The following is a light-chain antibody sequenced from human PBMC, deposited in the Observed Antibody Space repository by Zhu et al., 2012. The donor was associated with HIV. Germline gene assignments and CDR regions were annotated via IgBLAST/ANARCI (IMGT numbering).Light chain of an antibody. Sequence: EIVMTQSPATLSVSPGERATLSCRASQSVSIFLAWYQQKPGQAPRLVIYDASKRATGIPARFSGSGSGTDFTLTISSLQPEDFAIYYCQQRSNWLTFGGGTKVEI. CDR3: QQRSNWLT. V-gene: IGKV3-11*01. CDR2: DAS. CDR1: QSVSIF. J-gene: IGKJ4*01.